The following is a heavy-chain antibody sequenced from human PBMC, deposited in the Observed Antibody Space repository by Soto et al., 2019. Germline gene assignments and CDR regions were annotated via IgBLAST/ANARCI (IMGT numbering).Heavy chain of an antibody. CDR2: IYYSGRT. J-gene: IGHJ4*02. D-gene: IGHD3-3*01. CDR3: ARAFDYDSWSGYHPYFAY. Sequence: QVQLQASGPGLVKPSQTLSLTCTVSGGSIRSGDYYWSWIRQPPGKVLDWIGYIYYSGRTYYNPSLESRVTISVDTSKNQFSLELSSVTAADTAVYYCARAFDYDSWSGYHPYFAYWCQGTLVTVAS. V-gene: IGHV4-30-4*01. CDR1: GGSIRSGDYY.